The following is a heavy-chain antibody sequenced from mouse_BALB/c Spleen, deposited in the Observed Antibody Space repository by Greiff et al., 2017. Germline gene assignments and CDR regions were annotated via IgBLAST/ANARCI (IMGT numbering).Heavy chain of an antibody. CDR3: ARAPIGGGFAY. CDR1: GYTFTSYW. D-gene: IGHD2-14*01. CDR2: INPSTGYT. J-gene: IGHJ3*01. V-gene: IGHV1-7*01. Sequence: QVHVKQSGAELAKPGASVKMSCKASGYTFTSYWMHWVKQRPGQGLEWIGYINPSTGYTEYNQKFKDKATLTADKSSSTAYMQLSSLTSEDSAVYYCARAPIGGGFAYWGQGTLVTVSA.